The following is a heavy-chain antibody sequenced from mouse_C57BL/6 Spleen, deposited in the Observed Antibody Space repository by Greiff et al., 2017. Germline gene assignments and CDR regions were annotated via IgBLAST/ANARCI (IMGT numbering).Heavy chain of an antibody. Sequence: LQESGAELARPGASVKLSCKASGYTFTSYGISWVKQRTGQGLEWIGEIYPRSGNTYYNEKFKGKATLTADKSSSTAYMELRSLTSEDSAVYFCEREDGFYYAMDYWGQGTSVTVSS. CDR3: EREDGFYYAMDY. V-gene: IGHV1-81*01. CDR2: IYPRSGNT. CDR1: GYTFTSYG. J-gene: IGHJ4*01. D-gene: IGHD2-3*01.